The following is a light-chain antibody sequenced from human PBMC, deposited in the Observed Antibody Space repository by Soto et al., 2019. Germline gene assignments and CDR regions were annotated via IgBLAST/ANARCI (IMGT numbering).Light chain of an antibody. CDR1: RSAGEW. J-gene: IGKJ2*01. Sequence: DLQMTQSPSTLSASVGDRVTITCRASRSAGEWLAWYQQKPGKAPKLLIYEVSKLHSGVPSRFSGGGSETEFSLTIDSLQPDDFAIYYCQQFNSVPYTFGPGTKVEIK. CDR3: QQFNSVPYT. CDR2: EVS. V-gene: IGKV1-5*03.